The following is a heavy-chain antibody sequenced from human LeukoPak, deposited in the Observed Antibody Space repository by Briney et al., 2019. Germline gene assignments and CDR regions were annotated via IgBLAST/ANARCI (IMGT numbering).Heavy chain of an antibody. CDR3: ARTNSLDY. Sequence: GGSLRLSCAASGFTFSDYYMSWIRQAPGKGLEWVSWISGSSSKTSYADSVKGRFTISRDNAKNSVYLQMNSLRAEDTAVYYCARTNSLDYRGQGTLVTVSS. V-gene: IGHV3-11*03. J-gene: IGHJ4*02. CDR1: GFTFSDYY. CDR2: ISGSSSKT.